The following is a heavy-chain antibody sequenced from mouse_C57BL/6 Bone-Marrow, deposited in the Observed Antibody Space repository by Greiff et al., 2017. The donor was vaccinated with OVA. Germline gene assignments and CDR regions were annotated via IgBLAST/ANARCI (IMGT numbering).Heavy chain of an antibody. CDR3: GSYGYGGVFYFDY. J-gene: IGHJ2*01. D-gene: IGHD2-2*01. V-gene: IGHV1-5*01. Sequence: EVQLKESGTVLARPGASVKMSCKTSGYTFTSYWMHWVKQRPGQGLEWIGAIYPGNSDTSYNQKFKGKAKLTAVTSASTAYMELSSLTNEDSAVYYCGSYGYGGVFYFDYWGQGTTLTVSS. CDR1: GYTFTSYW. CDR2: IYPGNSDT.